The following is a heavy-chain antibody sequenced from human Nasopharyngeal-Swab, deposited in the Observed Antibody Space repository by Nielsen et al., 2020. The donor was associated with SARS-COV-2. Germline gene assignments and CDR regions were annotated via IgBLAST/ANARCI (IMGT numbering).Heavy chain of an antibody. Sequence: SLRISCAASGFTFYDYAMHWVRQAPGKGLEWVSGISWNSGSTGYADSVKGRFTISRDNAKNSLYLQMNSLRAEDTALYYCAKIDGYNYLYAFDIWGQGTMVTVSS. D-gene: IGHD5-24*01. CDR3: AKIDGYNYLYAFDI. CDR1: GFTFYDYA. CDR2: ISWNSGST. V-gene: IGHV3-9*01. J-gene: IGHJ3*02.